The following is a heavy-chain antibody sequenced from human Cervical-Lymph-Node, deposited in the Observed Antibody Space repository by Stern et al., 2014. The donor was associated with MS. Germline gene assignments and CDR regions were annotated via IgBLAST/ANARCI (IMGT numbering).Heavy chain of an antibody. V-gene: IGHV1-69*01. CDR3: ALSSETSDCWYSLGYDL. J-gene: IGHJ5*02. CDR1: GGTFSKFS. CDR2: IFPVFGKP. Sequence: VQLVESGAEVTKPGSSVKVSCKASGGTFSKFSSSWVRQAPGQGLEWMGGIFPVFGKPKYAQEFRGRVTITADVSTSTVYMELSSLRSDDTAVYYCALSSETSDCWYSLGYDLWGQGTLVTVSS. D-gene: IGHD1-14*01.